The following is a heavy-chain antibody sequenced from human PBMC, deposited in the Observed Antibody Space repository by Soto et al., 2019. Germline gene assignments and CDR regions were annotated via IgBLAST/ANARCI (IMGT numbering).Heavy chain of an antibody. Sequence: PSETLSLTCAVHNGSLNGYYWNWIRQPPGKGLXWIXXIXXSXTXXXNXXLKSRVTMSVDASKNRVSLTLKSVTAADTAVYFCARGVGYTYGFSVYWGQGTWVTASS. J-gene: IGHJ4*02. V-gene: IGHV4-34*01. D-gene: IGHD5-18*01. CDR1: NGSLNGYY. CDR3: ARGVGYTYGFSVY. CDR2: IXXSXTX.